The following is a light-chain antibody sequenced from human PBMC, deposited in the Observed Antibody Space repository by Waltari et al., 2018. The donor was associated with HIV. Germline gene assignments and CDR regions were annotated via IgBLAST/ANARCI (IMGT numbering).Light chain of an antibody. CDR2: DVS. J-gene: IGLJ2*01. V-gene: IGLV2-14*03. CDR1: SSDVGGYHY. Sequence: QSALTQPASVSGSPGQSITISCTGTSSDVGGYHYVSWYQQHPGKAPKLMIYDVSNRPSGVSNRFSGSKSGNTASLTISGLQAEDEADYYCSSYTSSSTPLVVFGGGTKLTVL. CDR3: SSYTSSSTPLVV.